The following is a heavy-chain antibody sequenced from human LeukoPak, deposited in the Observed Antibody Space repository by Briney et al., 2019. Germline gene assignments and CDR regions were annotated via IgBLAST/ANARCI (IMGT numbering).Heavy chain of an antibody. Sequence: SETLSLTCTVSGGSISNYYWSWIRQPPGKGLEWIAYTYYSGTTNANPSLNNRVTISVDTSKNQFSLRLTTVTAADTAVYYCARVLYTSGWAVDYWGQGTLVTVSS. CDR3: ARVLYTSGWAVDY. CDR1: GGSISNYY. J-gene: IGHJ4*02. CDR2: TYYSGTT. D-gene: IGHD6-19*01. V-gene: IGHV4-59*01.